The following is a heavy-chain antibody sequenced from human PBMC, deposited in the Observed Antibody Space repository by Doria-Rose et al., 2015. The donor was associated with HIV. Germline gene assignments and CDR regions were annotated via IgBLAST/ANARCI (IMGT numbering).Heavy chain of an antibody. CDR3: ARDAKLLGIDY. D-gene: IGHD1-7*01. CDR1: GGSISSYY. J-gene: IGHJ4*02. V-gene: IGHV4-59*01. Sequence: GPGLVKPSETLSLTCTVSGGSISSYYWSWIRQPPGKGLEWIGSIYYSGSTNYNPSLKSRVTISVDTSKNQFSLKLSSVTAADTAVYYCARDAKLLGIDYWGQGTLVTVSS. CDR2: IYYSGST.